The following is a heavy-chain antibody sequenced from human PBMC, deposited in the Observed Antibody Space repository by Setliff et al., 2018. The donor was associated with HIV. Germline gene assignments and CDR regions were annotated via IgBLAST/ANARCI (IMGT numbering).Heavy chain of an antibody. CDR3: AEDRRYYDSSGYYLYFDY. CDR2: IRSDETNK. Sequence: LRLSCEASGFIFTTYGMHWVRQAPGKGLEWVAFIRSDETNKYYSDSVKGRFTISRDTSKNTLFLQINSLRAEDTAVYYCAEDRRYYDSSGYYLYFDYWGQGTLVTVS. CDR1: GFIFTTYG. J-gene: IGHJ4*02. V-gene: IGHV3-30*02. D-gene: IGHD3-22*01.